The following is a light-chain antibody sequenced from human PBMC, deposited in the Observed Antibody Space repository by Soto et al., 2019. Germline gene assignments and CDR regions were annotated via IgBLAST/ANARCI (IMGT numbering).Light chain of an antibody. Sequence: IQMTQSPSTLSASVGDRVTITCRASQTISNWLAWYQQKPGKATKLLIYKASSLESGVPARFSGSGSGTEFTLTISSLQPDDFATYYCQQYNSWTFGQGTKVDI. J-gene: IGKJ1*01. V-gene: IGKV1-5*03. CDR2: KAS. CDR1: QTISNW. CDR3: QQYNSWT.